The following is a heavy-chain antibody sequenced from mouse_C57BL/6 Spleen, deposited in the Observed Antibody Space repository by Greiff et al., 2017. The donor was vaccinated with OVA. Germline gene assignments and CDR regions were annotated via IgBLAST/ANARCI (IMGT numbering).Heavy chain of an antibody. J-gene: IGHJ3*01. V-gene: IGHV1-81*01. CDR3: AKRDYYGSSAY. CDR1: GYTFTSYG. D-gene: IGHD1-1*01. CDR2: IYPRSGNT. Sequence: VKLQESGAELARPGASVKLSCKASGYTFTSYGISWVKQRTGQGLEWIGEIYPRSGNTYYNEKFKGKATLTADKSSSTAYMELRSLTSEDSAVYFCAKRDYYGSSAYWGQGTLVTVSA.